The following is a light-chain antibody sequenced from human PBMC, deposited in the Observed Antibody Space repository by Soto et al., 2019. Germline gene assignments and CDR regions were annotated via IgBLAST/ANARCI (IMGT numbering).Light chain of an antibody. CDR3: QQYGNLPLT. V-gene: IGKV1-33*01. J-gene: IGKJ2*01. Sequence: DIYMAQSPSSLSASVGDRVTITCQASEDITNYLNWYQQKPGKAPKLLIYDASSLATGVPLRFTGGGSGTNFTFTISGLQPEDIASYYCQQYGNLPLTFGQGTMVEFK. CDR2: DAS. CDR1: EDITNY.